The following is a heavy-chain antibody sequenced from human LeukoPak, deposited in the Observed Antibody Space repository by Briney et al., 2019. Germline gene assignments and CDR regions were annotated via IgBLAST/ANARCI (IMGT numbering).Heavy chain of an antibody. Sequence: GGSLRLSCSASGYTFSNYWMSWVRQAPGKGLEYVANIKQDGSETYYVDSVKGRFTIPRDNAKNSLYLQMNSLRVEDTAVYYCARDQGILFFDSWGQGTLVTVSS. V-gene: IGHV3-7*01. CDR3: ARDQGILFFDS. D-gene: IGHD2-21*01. CDR1: GYTFSNYW. J-gene: IGHJ4*02. CDR2: IKQDGSET.